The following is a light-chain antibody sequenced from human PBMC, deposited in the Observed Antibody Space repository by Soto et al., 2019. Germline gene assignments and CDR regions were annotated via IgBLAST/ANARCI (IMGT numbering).Light chain of an antibody. V-gene: IGLV6-57*01. J-gene: IGLJ1*01. Sequence: NFMLTQPHSVSESPGKTVTISCTRSSGSIASHYVQWYQQRPGSSPTTVIYEHNQRPSGVPDRFSGSIDSSSNSASLIISGLKTEDEADYYCQSYDSSIDVFGTGTKLTVL. CDR1: SGSIASHY. CDR2: EHN. CDR3: QSYDSSIDV.